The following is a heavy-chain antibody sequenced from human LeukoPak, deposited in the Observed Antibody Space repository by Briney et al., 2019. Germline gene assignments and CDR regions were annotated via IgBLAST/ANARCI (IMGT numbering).Heavy chain of an antibody. J-gene: IGHJ3*02. Sequence: ASVKVSCKASGGTFSSYAISWVRQAPGQGLEWMGIINPSGGSTSYAQKFQGRVTMTRDTSTSTVYMELSSLRSEDTAVYYCAREKVGAMAFDIWGQRTMVTVSS. D-gene: IGHD1-26*01. CDR3: AREKVGAMAFDI. V-gene: IGHV1-46*01. CDR1: GGTFSSYA. CDR2: INPSGGST.